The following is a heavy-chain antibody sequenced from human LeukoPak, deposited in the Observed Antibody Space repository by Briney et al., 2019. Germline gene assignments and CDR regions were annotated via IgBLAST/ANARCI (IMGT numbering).Heavy chain of an antibody. CDR2: INPNSGGT. CDR1: GYTFTGYY. J-gene: IGHJ4*02. CDR3: ARGSHVGPWYYFDY. D-gene: IGHD1-26*01. V-gene: IGHV1-2*02. Sequence: ASVKVSCKASGYTFTGYYMHWVRQAPGQGLEWMGWINPNSGGTNYAQKFQGRVTMTRDTSISTAYMELSRLSSDDTAVYYCARGSHVGPWYYFDYWGQGILVTVSS.